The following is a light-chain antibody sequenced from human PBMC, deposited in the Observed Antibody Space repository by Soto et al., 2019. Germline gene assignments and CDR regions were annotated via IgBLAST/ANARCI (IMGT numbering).Light chain of an antibody. CDR2: DVS. CDR1: SSDVGGYNY. Sequence: QSVLTQPASVSGSPGQSITISCTGTSSDVGGYNYVSWYQQHPGKAPKLIIYDVSNRPSGVSSRFSGSKSGNTASLTISGLQAEDEADYYCSSYTSSSTLWVFGGGTKLTVL. J-gene: IGLJ3*02. CDR3: SSYTSSSTLWV. V-gene: IGLV2-14*01.